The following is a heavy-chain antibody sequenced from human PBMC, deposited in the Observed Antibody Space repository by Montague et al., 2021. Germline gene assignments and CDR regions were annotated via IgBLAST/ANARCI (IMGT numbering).Heavy chain of an antibody. CDR1: GFTFSTFP. CDR2: ISHDGSNK. CDR3: ARWRVYYDSSGYAA. V-gene: IGHV3-30-3*01. J-gene: IGHJ5*02. D-gene: IGHD3-22*01. Sequence: SLRLSFAASGFTFSTFPMHWVRQAPGKGLEWVALISHDGSNKYYADSVRGRFTVSRDNSKNTLCLQTSSLRADDTAVYYCARWRVYYDSSGYAAWGRGTLVTVSS.